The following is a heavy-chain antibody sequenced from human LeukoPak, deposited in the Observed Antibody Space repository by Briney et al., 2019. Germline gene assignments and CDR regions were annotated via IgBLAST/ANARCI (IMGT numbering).Heavy chain of an antibody. D-gene: IGHD1-26*01. CDR2: IYSGGTT. Sequence: GSLRLSCAASGFVVSGNYMSWVRQTPGKGLEWISVIYSGGTTYYADSVKGRFTISRDDAGNTLYLQMNSLRAEDTAVYYCARAAPRIVGAATGWLDPWGQGTLVTVSS. CDR3: ARAAPRIVGAATGWLDP. V-gene: IGHV3-66*01. J-gene: IGHJ5*02. CDR1: GFVVSGNY.